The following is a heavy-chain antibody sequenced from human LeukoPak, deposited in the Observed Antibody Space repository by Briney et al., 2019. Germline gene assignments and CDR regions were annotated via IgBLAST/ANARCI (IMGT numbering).Heavy chain of an antibody. CDR1: GGSISSYY. J-gene: IGHJ5*02. V-gene: IGHV4-4*07. CDR2: IHTSGST. CDR3: ARDRRSITIFGVVTNNWFDP. D-gene: IGHD3-3*01. Sequence: LETLSLTCTVSGGSISSYYWTWIRQPAGKGLEWIGHIHTSGSTNYNPSLMSRVTMSVDRSKNQFSLKLSSVTAADTAVYYCARDRRSITIFGVVTNNWFDPWGQGTLVTVSS.